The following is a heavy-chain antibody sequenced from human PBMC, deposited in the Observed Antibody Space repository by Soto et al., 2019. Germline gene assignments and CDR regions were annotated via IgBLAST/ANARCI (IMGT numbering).Heavy chain of an antibody. CDR1: GGTFSSYA. V-gene: IGHV1-69*06. CDR3: ARNHASLVPAATGVYFYYALDV. J-gene: IGHJ6*02. CDR2: IIPSFGTA. D-gene: IGHD2-2*01. Sequence: QVQLVQSGAEVKKPGSSVKVSCKASGGTFSSYALSWVRQAPGQGLEWRGGIIPSFGTANYAQKFKGRVTITAEKFTSTCYLELSSLRSEDRAVYYCARNHASLVPAATGVYFYYALDVWGQGTTVIVSS.